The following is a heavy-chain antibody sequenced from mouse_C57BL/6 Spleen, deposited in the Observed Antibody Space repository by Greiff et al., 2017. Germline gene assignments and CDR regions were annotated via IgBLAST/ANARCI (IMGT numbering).Heavy chain of an antibody. CDR3: ARHGGGAMDY. CDR1: GFTFSSYG. Sequence: EVQVVESGGDLVKPGGSLKLSCAASGFTFSSYGMSWVRQTPDKRLEWVATISSGGSYTYYPDSVKGRFTISRDNAKNTLYLQMSSLKSEDTAMYYCARHGGGAMDYWGQGTSVTVSS. CDR2: ISSGGSYT. V-gene: IGHV5-6*01. J-gene: IGHJ4*01.